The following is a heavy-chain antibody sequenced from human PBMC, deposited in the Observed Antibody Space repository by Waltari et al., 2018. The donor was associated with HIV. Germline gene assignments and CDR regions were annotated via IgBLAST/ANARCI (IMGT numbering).Heavy chain of an antibody. J-gene: IGHJ4*02. CDR2: IKQDGIEI. V-gene: IGHV3-7*01. CDR1: GCALSGYW. Sequence: EVQLVESGGGVVQPGGSLRLSCAASGCALSGYWMSGVRQDPGKGLEWGANIKQDGIEIYYVDSVKGRFTISRDNAKNSLYLQMNSLRAEDTAVYFCARRGGRSSPLGYWGQGTLVTVSS. D-gene: IGHD6-13*01. CDR3: ARRGGRSSPLGY.